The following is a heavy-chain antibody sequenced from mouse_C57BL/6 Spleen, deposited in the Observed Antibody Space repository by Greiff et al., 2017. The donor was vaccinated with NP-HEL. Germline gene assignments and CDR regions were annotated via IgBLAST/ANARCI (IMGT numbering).Heavy chain of an antibody. CDR1: GYTFTNYY. V-gene: IGHV1-26*01. Sequence: VQLQQSGPELVKPGASVKISCKASGYTFTNYYMNWVKQSHGKSLEWIGDINPNNGGTSYNQKFKGKATLTVDKSSSTAYMELRSLTSEDSAVYYCARSDYYGSSCDWGQGTTLTVSS. CDR3: ARSDYYGSSCD. CDR2: INPNNGGT. J-gene: IGHJ2*01. D-gene: IGHD1-1*01.